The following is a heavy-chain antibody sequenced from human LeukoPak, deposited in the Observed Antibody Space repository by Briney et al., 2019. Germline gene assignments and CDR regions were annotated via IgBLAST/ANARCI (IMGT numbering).Heavy chain of an antibody. CDR2: IYCSGST. D-gene: IGHD2-15*01. V-gene: IGHV4-39*01. CDR1: GGSISSSSYY. J-gene: IGHJ4*02. Sequence: SETLSLTCTVSGGSISSSSYYWGWIRQPPGKGLEWIGSIYCSGSTYYNPSLKSRVTISVDTSKNQFSLKLSSVTAADTAVYYCARRITCSGGSCYHEGFDYWGQGTLVTVSS. CDR3: ARRITCSGGSCYHEGFDY.